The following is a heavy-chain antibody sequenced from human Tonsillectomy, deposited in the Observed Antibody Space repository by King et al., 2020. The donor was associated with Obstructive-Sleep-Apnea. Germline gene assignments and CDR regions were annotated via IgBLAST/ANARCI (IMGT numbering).Heavy chain of an antibody. J-gene: IGHJ4*02. Sequence: LQLQESGPGLVKPSETLSLTCTVSGGSISSSSYYWGWIRQPPGKGLEWIGSIYYSGSTYYNPSLKSRVTISVDTSKNQFSLKLSSVTAADTAVYYCARRQLGMATTLDYWGQGTLVTVSS. CDR1: GGSISSSSYY. V-gene: IGHV4-39*07. CDR2: IYYSGST. D-gene: IGHD5-24*01. CDR3: ARRQLGMATTLDY.